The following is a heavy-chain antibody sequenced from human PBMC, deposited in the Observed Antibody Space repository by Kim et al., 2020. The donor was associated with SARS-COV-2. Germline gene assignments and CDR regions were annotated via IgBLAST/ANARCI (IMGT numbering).Heavy chain of an antibody. CDR1: GYTLTELS. V-gene: IGHV1-24*01. Sequence: ASVKVSCKVSGYTLTELSMHWVRQAPGKGLEWMGGFDPEDGETIYAQKFQGRVTMTEDTSTDTAYMELSSLRSEDTAVYYCASCGDCYPGAKMDAFDIWGQGTMVTVSS. D-gene: IGHD2-21*02. CDR2: FDPEDGET. CDR3: ASCGDCYPGAKMDAFDI. J-gene: IGHJ3*02.